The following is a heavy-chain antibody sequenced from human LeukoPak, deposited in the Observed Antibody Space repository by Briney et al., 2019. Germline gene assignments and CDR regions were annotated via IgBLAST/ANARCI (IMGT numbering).Heavy chain of an antibody. D-gene: IGHD4-23*01. Sequence: SETLSLTCTVSGGSISSYYWSWIRQPAGKGLEWIGRIYTSGSTNYNPSLKSRVTISLDTSKNQFSLKLSSVTAADTAVYYCARDNSVVTPALGFDYWGQGTLVTVSS. CDR2: IYTSGST. CDR1: GGSISSYY. CDR3: ARDNSVVTPALGFDY. J-gene: IGHJ4*02. V-gene: IGHV4-4*07.